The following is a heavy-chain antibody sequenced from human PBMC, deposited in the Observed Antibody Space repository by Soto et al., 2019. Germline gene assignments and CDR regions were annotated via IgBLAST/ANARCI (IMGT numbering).Heavy chain of an antibody. J-gene: IGHJ6*03. CDR3: ASGGYEGYYYYYYMDV. CDR2: ISAYNGNT. V-gene: IGHV1-18*01. Sequence: ASVKVSCKASGYTFTSYGISWVRQAPGQGLEWMGWISAYNGNTNYAQKFQGRVTMTRNTSISTAYMELSSLRSEDTAVYYCASGGYEGYYYYYYMDVWGKGTTVTVSS. D-gene: IGHD5-12*01. CDR1: GYTFTSYG.